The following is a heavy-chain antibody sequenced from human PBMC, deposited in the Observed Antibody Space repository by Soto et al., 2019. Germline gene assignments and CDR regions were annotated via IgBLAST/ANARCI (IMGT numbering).Heavy chain of an antibody. V-gene: IGHV3-30*03. CDR2: ISNDGSNK. Sequence: PGGSLRLSCAASGFSFSTYGMHWVRQAPGKGLEWVAFISNDGSNKYYADSVKGRFTISRDNSKNTLYLQMNSLKTEDTAVYYCTSPLYCSGGSCQSYWGQGTLVTVSS. CDR3: TSPLYCSGGSCQSY. D-gene: IGHD2-15*01. J-gene: IGHJ4*02. CDR1: GFSFSTYG.